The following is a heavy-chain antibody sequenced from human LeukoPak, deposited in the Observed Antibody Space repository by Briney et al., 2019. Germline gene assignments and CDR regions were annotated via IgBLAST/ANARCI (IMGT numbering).Heavy chain of an antibody. CDR2: ISGSGGST. Sequence: GGSLRLSCAASGFTFSSYAMSWVRQAPGKGLEWVSAISGSGGSTYYADSEKGRFTISRDNSKNTLYLQMNSLRVEDTAVYYCAKEAEYDSSSWYEPAWFDPWGQGTLVTVSS. J-gene: IGHJ5*02. CDR3: AKEAEYDSSSWYEPAWFDP. D-gene: IGHD6-13*01. CDR1: GFTFSSYA. V-gene: IGHV3-23*01.